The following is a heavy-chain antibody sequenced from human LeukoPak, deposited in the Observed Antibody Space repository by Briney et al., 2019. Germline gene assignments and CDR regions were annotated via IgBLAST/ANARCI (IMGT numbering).Heavy chain of an antibody. CDR2: VYHSGTT. J-gene: IGHJ6*04. V-gene: IGHV4-59*01. Sequence: SETLSLTCTVSGGSIISYYWSWIRKPPGKGLEWIGYVYHSGTTNYNPSLESRVTISLDTSKNQFSLKLSSVTAADTAVYYCARFPCTSTSCYKSGVLDVWGKGTTVTVSS. CDR3: ARFPCTSTSCYKSGVLDV. D-gene: IGHD2-2*02. CDR1: GGSIISYY.